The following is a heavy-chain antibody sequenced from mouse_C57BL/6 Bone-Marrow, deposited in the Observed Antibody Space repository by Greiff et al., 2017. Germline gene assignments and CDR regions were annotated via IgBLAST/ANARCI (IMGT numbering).Heavy chain of an antibody. Sequence: VQLQQPGAELVRPGSSVKLSCKASGYTFTSYWMHWVKQRPIQGLEWIGNIDPSDSETHYNQKFKDKATLTVDKSSSTAYMQLSSLTSEDSAVYYCARSPRQLRLRPRYFDVWGTGTTVTVSS. V-gene: IGHV1-52*01. CDR2: IDPSDSET. J-gene: IGHJ1*03. D-gene: IGHD3-2*02. CDR1: GYTFTSYW. CDR3: ARSPRQLRLRPRYFDV.